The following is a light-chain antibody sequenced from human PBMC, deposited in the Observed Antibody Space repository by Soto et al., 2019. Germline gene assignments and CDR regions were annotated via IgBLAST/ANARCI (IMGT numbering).Light chain of an antibody. V-gene: IGKV1-5*01. CDR1: QIISRW. J-gene: IGKJ1*01. CDR2: DAS. CDR3: QQDKSEAQT. Sequence: IQLTPSPSTLSASVGDRVTVTCRSSQIISRWLAWYQQNPGKAPKLLIYDASSLESGVTSRFSGSGSGTEFTLTISSLQPDDFATYFGQQDKSEAQTFGQGTQMDIK.